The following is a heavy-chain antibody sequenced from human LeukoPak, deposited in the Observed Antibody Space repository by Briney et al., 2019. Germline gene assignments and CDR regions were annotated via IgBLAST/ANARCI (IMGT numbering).Heavy chain of an antibody. CDR1: GYTFTSYD. V-gene: IGHV1-2*02. J-gene: IGHJ3*02. Sequence: ASVKVSCKASGYTFTSYDINWVRQATGQGLEWMGWIYPNSGDTKYAQKFQGRVTVTRDTSISTAFMEVSRLASDDTAVYYCARSGSDAFDIWGQGTMVTVSS. CDR3: ARSGSDAFDI. CDR2: IYPNSGDT. D-gene: IGHD1-26*01.